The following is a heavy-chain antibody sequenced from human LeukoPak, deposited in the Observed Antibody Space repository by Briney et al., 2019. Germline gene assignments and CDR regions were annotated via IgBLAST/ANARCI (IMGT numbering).Heavy chain of an antibody. CDR2: ISYTGNT. CDR1: GDSISSGGYY. Sequence: SETLSLTCTVSGDSISSGGYYWSWIRQHPGKGLEWIGYISYTGNTYYNPSLKSRLTISVDTSKNQFSLKLSSVTAADTAVYYCARLGAVRFDPWGQGALVTVSS. CDR3: ARLGAVRFDP. D-gene: IGHD1-26*01. J-gene: IGHJ5*02. V-gene: IGHV4-31*03.